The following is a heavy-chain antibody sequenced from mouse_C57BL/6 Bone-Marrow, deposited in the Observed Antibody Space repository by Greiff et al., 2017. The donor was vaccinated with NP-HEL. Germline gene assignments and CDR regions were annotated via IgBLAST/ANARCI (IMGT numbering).Heavy chain of an antibody. V-gene: IGHV2-2*01. Sequence: VMLVESGPGLVQPSQSLSITCTVSGFSLTSYGVHWVRQSPGKGLEWLGVIWSGGSTDYNAAFISRLSISKDNSKSQVFFKMNSLQADDTAIYYCARNFYDFRGYFDVWGTGTTVTVSS. J-gene: IGHJ1*03. D-gene: IGHD2-3*01. CDR1: GFSLTSYG. CDR3: ARNFYDFRGYFDV. CDR2: IWSGGST.